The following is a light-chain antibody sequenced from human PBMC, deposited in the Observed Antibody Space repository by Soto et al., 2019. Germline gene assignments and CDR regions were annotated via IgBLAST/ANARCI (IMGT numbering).Light chain of an antibody. Sequence: QSALTQPPSASGSPGQSVTISCTGTSSDVGGYNYVSWYQQHPGKAPKLMIYEVSKRPSGVPDRFSGSKSGNTASLTVSGIQAEDEADYYCSSYAGSFYVFGTGTKVTVL. CDR3: SSYAGSFYV. V-gene: IGLV2-8*01. J-gene: IGLJ1*01. CDR2: EVS. CDR1: SSDVGGYNY.